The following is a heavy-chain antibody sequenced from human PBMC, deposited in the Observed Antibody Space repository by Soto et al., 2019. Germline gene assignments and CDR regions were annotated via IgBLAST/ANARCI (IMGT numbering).Heavy chain of an antibody. J-gene: IGHJ4*02. Sequence: GESLKISCKGSGYNFAGYWIAWVRQMPGKGLELMGIIYPSDSDARYRPSFQGQVTISADKSISSAYLQWSSLRASDTAMYYCARGGVSTRTFDYWGQGTPVTVSS. CDR2: IYPSDSDA. CDR1: GYNFAGYW. D-gene: IGHD3-3*01. CDR3: ARGGVSTRTFDY. V-gene: IGHV5-51*01.